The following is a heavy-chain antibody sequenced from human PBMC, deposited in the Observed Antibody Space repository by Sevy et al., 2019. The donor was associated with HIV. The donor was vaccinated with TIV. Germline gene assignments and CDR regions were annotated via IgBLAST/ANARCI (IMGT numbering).Heavy chain of an antibody. CDR1: GFTFRTYS. CDR3: ARGAYDV. Sequence: GGSLRLSCAASGFTFRTYSMNWVRQAPGKGLEWLSYISRSSRTIYYADSVEGRFTISRDNAKNSLYLQINSLRAEDTGVYYCARGAYDVWGQGTTVTVSS. CDR2: ISRSSRTI. J-gene: IGHJ3*01. V-gene: IGHV3-48*01.